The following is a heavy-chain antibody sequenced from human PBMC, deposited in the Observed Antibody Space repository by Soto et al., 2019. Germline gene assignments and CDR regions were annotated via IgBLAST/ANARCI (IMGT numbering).Heavy chain of an antibody. CDR1: GGSISSGGYY. D-gene: IGHD3-22*01. Sequence: QVQLQESGPGLVKPSQTLSLTCTVSGGSISSGGYYWSWIRQHPGKGLEWIGYIYYSGSTYYNPSLKNRVTISVDTSKNQFSLKLSSVTAANTAVYYCARRSSGSGYFYWGQGTLVTVSS. J-gene: IGHJ4*02. V-gene: IGHV4-31*03. CDR3: ARRSSGSGYFY. CDR2: IYYSGST.